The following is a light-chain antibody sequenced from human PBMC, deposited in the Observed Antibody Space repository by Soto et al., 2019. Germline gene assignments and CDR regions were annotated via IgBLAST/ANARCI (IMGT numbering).Light chain of an antibody. V-gene: IGKV1-39*01. J-gene: IGKJ1*01. CDR2: AAS. Sequence: DIQMTRSSPSLPASVEDRVIITCRAIQSISNHLNWYQQKPGKAPKLLIFAASSLQSGVPSRFSGSRSGPDFTLTISSLQPEDFANYYCQQSYRRPQTFGPGPKVDIK. CDR3: QQSYRRPQT. CDR1: QSISNH.